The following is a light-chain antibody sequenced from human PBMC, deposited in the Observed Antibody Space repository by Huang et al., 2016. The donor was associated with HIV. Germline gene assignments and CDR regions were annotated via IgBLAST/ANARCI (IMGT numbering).Light chain of an antibody. CDR3: QHYNSFPWT. V-gene: IGKV1-5*03. J-gene: IGKJ1*01. Sequence: DIQMTQSSATLSASVGDRVTITCRASLSVGTWLAWYQQKAGKAPNLLIYEASTLETGVPSRFSGGGSGTEFTLTINSLQPDDFATYYCQHYNSFPWTFGQGTKVEV. CDR1: LSVGTW. CDR2: EAS.